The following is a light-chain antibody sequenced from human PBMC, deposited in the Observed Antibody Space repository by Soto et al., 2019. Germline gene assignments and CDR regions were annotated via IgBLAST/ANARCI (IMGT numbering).Light chain of an antibody. V-gene: IGLV1-44*01. J-gene: IGLJ3*02. CDR3: AEWDDRVNGWV. CDR2: NNN. CDR1: SSKIGRNT. Sequence: SVLTQPPSASGTPGGRVTISCSGSSSKIGRNTVNWYQQLPGTAPKHLIYNNNQRPSGVPDRIFGNKFGTSASLAISGLQSEDEADYYCAEWDDRVNGWVFGAGIKATVL.